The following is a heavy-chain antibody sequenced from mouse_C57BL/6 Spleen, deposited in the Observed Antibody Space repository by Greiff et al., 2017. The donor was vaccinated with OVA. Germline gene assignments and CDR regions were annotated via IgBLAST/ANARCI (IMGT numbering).Heavy chain of an antibody. Sequence: LVESGGGLVKPGGSLKLSCAASGFTFSDYGMHWVRQAPEKGLEWVAYISSGSSTIYYADTVKGRFTISRDNAKNTLFLQMTSLRSEDTAMYYCAREGTLNFDYWGQGTTLTVSS. J-gene: IGHJ2*01. CDR2: ISSGSSTI. CDR3: AREGTLNFDY. V-gene: IGHV5-17*01. CDR1: GFTFSDYG.